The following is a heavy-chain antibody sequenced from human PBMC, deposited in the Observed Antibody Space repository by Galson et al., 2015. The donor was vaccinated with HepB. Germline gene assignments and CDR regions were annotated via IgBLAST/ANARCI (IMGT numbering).Heavy chain of an antibody. J-gene: IGHJ4*02. V-gene: IGHV3-9*01. Sequence: SLRLSCAASGFTFDDYAMHWVRQAPGKGLEWVSGISWNSGSIGYVDSVKGRFTISRDNAKNSLYLQMNSLRAEDTALYYCAKDPDYYVQHPEYWGQGTLVTVSS. CDR1: GFTFDDYA. CDR2: ISWNSGSI. CDR3: AKDPDYYVQHPEY. D-gene: IGHD3-10*02.